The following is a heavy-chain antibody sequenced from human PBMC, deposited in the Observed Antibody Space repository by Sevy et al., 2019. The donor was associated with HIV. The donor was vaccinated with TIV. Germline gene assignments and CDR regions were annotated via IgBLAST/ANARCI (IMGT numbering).Heavy chain of an antibody. CDR2: ICSSSGTI. V-gene: IGHV3-48*01. CDR1: GFTFSAYS. CDR3: ARAGGDCYSKNECWFVS. D-gene: IGHD2-21*01. Sequence: GGSLRRSCAASGFTFSAYSMNWVRQAPGKGLEWVSYICSSSGTIYYADSVKGQFTISRDNAKSSLYLQMNGLRAEDTAVYYCARAGGDCYSKNECWFVSWGQGTLVTVSS. J-gene: IGHJ5*01.